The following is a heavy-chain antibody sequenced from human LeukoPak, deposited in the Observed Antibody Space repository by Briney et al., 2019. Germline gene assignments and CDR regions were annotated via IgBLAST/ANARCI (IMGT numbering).Heavy chain of an antibody. CDR2: IYYSGST. D-gene: IGHD2-2*01. CDR3: AREVGYCSSTSCSWGYFDL. V-gene: IGHV4-39*07. CDR1: GGSISSSSYY. J-gene: IGHJ2*01. Sequence: SETLSLTCTVSGGSISSSSYYWGWIRQPPGKGLEWIGSIYYSGSTYYNPSLKSRVTMSVDTSKNQFSLKLSSVTAADTAVYYCAREVGYCSSTSCSWGYFDLWGRGTLVTVSS.